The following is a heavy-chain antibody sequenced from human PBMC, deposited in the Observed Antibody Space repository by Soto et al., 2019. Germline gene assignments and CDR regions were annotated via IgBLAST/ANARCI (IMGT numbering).Heavy chain of an antibody. CDR2: VSNEGSK. J-gene: IGHJ6*02. V-gene: IGHV3-74*01. Sequence: EVQLEESGGGLVQPGGSLRLACADSGFRVSDYWMHWVRQAPGKGLVWVSRVSNEGSKEYADFVKGRFTLSKDNAKNTLYLEMDCLSVEDTALYYCTATPRNGMGVWGQGTKVTVAS. CDR3: TATPRNGMGV. CDR1: GFRVSDYW.